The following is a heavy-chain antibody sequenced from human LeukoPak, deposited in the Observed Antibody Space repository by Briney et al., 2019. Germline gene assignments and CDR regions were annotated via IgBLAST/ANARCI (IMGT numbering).Heavy chain of an antibody. D-gene: IGHD3-10*01. J-gene: IGHJ6*03. V-gene: IGHV4-38-2*02. CDR1: GYSISSGYY. CDR3: ARRWNGSGSYRVRPSGAYCYYMDV. CDR2: IYHSGST. Sequence: SETLSLTCTVSGYSISSGYYWGWIRQPPGKGLEWIGSIYHSGSTYYNPSLKSRATISVDTSKNQFSLKLSSVTAADTAVYYCARRWNGSGSYRVRPSGAYCYYMDVWGKGTTVTVSS.